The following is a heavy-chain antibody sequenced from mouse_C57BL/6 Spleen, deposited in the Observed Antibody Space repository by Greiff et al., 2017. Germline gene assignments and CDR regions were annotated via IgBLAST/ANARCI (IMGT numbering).Heavy chain of an antibody. CDR2: IDPSDSET. D-gene: IGHD1-1*01. CDR3: ARDYGSSYASYWYFDV. Sequence: QVQLQQPGAELVRPGSSVKLSCKASGYTFTSYWMHWVKQRPIQGLEWIGNIDPSDSETHYNQKFKDKATLTVDKSSSTAYMQLSSLTSEDSAVYYCARDYGSSYASYWYFDVWGTGTTVTVSS. CDR1: GYTFTSYW. J-gene: IGHJ1*03. V-gene: IGHV1-52*01.